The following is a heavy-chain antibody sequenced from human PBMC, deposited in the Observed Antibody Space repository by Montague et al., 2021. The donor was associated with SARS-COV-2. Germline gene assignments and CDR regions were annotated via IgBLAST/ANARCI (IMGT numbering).Heavy chain of an antibody. Sequence: VKPTQTLTLTCSFSGFSLRTSGVGVGWIRQPPGKALEWLAVIYWDDDKRYSPSLKSRLTITKDTSKNQVVLTMTDMDPVDTATYYCVHSYADYLFDYWGQVTLVSVSS. CDR3: VHSYADYLFDY. V-gene: IGHV2-5*02. J-gene: IGHJ4*02. CDR2: IYWDDDK. CDR1: GFSLRTSGVG. D-gene: IGHD4-17*01.